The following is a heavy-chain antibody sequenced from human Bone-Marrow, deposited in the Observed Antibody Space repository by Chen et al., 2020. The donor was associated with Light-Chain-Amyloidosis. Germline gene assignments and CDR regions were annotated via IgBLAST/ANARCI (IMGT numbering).Heavy chain of an antibody. CDR1: GYTFPNYW. J-gene: IGHJ4*02. CDR2: IYPDDSDA. V-gene: IGHV5-51*01. Sequence: EVQLEQSGPGVKKHGESLKISFKGSGYTFPNYWIGWVRQMPGKGLEWMGVIYPDDSDARYSPSFEGQVTISADKSITTAYLQWRSLKASDTAMYYCARRRDGYNFDYWGQGTLVTVSS. D-gene: IGHD5-12*01. CDR3: ARRRDGYNFDY.